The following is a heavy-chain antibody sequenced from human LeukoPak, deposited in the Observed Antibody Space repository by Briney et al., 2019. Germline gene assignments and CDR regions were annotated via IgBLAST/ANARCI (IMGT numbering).Heavy chain of an antibody. CDR2: ISGSGGST. D-gene: IGHD2-15*01. V-gene: IGHV3-23*01. J-gene: IGHJ4*02. CDR1: GFTFSSYA. Sequence: GGSLRLSCAASGFTFSSYAMSWVRQAPGKGLEWVSAISGSGGSTYYADSVKGRFTISRDNSKNTLFLQMKSLRAEDTAVYYCAKVPRYCSGGSCQTLYFDYWGQGTLVTVSS. CDR3: AKVPRYCSGGSCQTLYFDY.